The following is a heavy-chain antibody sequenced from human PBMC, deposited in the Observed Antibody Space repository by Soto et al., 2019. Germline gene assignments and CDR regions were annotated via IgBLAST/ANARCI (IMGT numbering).Heavy chain of an antibody. CDR2: ISYDGSNK. Sequence: QVQLVESGGGVVQPGRSLRLSCAASGFTFSSYGMHWVRQAPGKGLEWVAVISYDGSNKYYADSVKGRFTISRDNYKNTLYLQMNSLRAEDTAVYYCTRTVVVPADYYYYDMDVWGQGNTVTVSS. CDR3: TRTVVVPADYYYYDMDV. CDR1: GFTFSSYG. V-gene: IGHV3-30*03. J-gene: IGHJ6*02. D-gene: IGHD2-2*01.